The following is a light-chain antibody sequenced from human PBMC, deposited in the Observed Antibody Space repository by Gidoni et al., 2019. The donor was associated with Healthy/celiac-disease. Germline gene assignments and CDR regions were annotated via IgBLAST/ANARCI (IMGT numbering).Light chain of an antibody. V-gene: IGKV3-11*01. CDR2: DAS. Sequence: EIVLTQSPATLSLSPGERAILSCRASQTVSSYLAWYQQKPGQAPRLLIYDASNRATCIPARCSGSGSGTDFTLTTSSLEPEDFAVYYCQQRSNWPPLTFGGGTKVEIK. CDR1: QTVSSY. CDR3: QQRSNWPPLT. J-gene: IGKJ4*01.